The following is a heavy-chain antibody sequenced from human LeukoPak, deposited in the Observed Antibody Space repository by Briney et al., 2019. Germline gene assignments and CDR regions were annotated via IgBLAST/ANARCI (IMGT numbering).Heavy chain of an antibody. CDR2: ISGSGSST. CDR3: GKGDGCDEGGY. D-gene: IGHD5-12*01. CDR1: GFTFSSYA. Sequence: GGSLRLSCAASGFTFSSYAMSWVRQAPGKGLEWVSAISGSGSSTYYGDSVKGRFTISRDNSKNTLYLQMNSLRAEDTATYYCGKGDGCDEGGYWGHGALVTVST. J-gene: IGHJ4*01. V-gene: IGHV3-23*01.